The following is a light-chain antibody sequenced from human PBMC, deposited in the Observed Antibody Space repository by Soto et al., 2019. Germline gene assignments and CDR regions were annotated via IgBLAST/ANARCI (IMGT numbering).Light chain of an antibody. Sequence: QAVLTQPPSASGTPGQRVTISCSGSRSNIGTNTVNWYQQLPGTAPKLLIYSYTQRPSGVPDRFSGSKSGTSASLAITGLQSEDEAKYYCAAWDDSLNGVVFGGGTKLTVL. CDR2: SYT. V-gene: IGLV1-44*01. J-gene: IGLJ2*01. CDR1: RSNIGTNT. CDR3: AAWDDSLNGVV.